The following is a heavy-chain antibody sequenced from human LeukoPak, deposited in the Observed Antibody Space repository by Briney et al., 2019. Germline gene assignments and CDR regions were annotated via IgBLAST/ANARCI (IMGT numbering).Heavy chain of an antibody. CDR3: ARDRMIVVARTLDY. CDR2: ISSSSSYI. J-gene: IGHJ4*02. V-gene: IGHV3-21*01. CDR1: GFTFSSYS. Sequence: GGSLRLSCAASGFTFSSYSMNRVRQAPGKGLEWVSSISSSSSYIYYADSVKGRFTISRDNAKNSLYLQMNSLRAEDTAVYYCARDRMIVVARTLDYWGQGTLVTVSS. D-gene: IGHD3-22*01.